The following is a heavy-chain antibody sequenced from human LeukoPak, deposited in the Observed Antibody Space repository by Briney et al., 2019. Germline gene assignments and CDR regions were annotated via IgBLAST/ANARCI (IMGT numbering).Heavy chain of an antibody. V-gene: IGHV3-21*04. D-gene: IGHD3-22*01. Sequence: PGGSLRLSCAASGFTFTSYTMNWVRQAPGKGLEWLSSISSSNSDISYADSVKGRFTIPRDNPKNTLYLQMNSLRPEDTAVYFCAKRGVVIRVILVGFHKEAYYFDSWGQGVLVTVSS. CDR2: ISSSNSDI. CDR1: GFTFTSYT. J-gene: IGHJ4*02. CDR3: AKRGVVIRVILVGFHKEAYYFDS.